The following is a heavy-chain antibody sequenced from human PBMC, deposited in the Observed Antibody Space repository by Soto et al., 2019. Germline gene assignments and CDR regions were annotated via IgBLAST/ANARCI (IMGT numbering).Heavy chain of an antibody. CDR1: GYTFTSYG. CDR2: ISAYNGNT. D-gene: IGHD4-4*01. J-gene: IGHJ4*02. CDR3: ARDLSGEVDYIVNDY. Sequence: QVQQVQSGAEVKKPGASVKVSCKASGYTFTSYGISWVRQAPGQGLEWMGWISAYNGNTNYAQKLQGRVTMTTDTSTSTAYMELRSLRSDDTAVYYCARDLSGEVDYIVNDYWGQGTLVTVSS. V-gene: IGHV1-18*01.